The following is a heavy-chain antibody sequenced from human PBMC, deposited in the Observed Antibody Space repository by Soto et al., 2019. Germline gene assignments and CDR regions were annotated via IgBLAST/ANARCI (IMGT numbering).Heavy chain of an antibody. CDR3: ARELYSSTWSTGGPFDI. CDR2: INPSGGRN. J-gene: IGHJ3*02. Sequence: GASVKVSCKASGYTFTSYSIHWVRQAPGQGLEWMGKINPSGGRNNAQKFQSRVTMTSDTSTSTVYMELSSLRSEDTAVYYCARELYSSTWSTGGPFDISGQGTVVTVS. D-gene: IGHD6-13*01. CDR1: GYTFTSYS. V-gene: IGHV1-46*01.